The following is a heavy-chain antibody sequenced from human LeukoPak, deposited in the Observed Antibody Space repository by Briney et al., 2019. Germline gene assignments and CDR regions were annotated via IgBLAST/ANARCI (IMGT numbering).Heavy chain of an antibody. V-gene: IGHV3-21*01. Sequence: GGSLRPSCAASGFTFSSYSMNWVRQAPGKGLEWVSSISSSSSYIYYADSVKGRFTISRDNAKNSLYLQMNSLRAEDTAVHYCARDSNWSGYKSWGQGTLVTVSS. J-gene: IGHJ5*02. CDR2: ISSSSSYI. D-gene: IGHD3-3*01. CDR3: ARDSNWSGYKS. CDR1: GFTFSSYS.